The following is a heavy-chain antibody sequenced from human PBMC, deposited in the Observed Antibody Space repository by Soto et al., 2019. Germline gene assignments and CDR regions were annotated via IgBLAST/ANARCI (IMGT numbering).Heavy chain of an antibody. CDR3: ARDDIPGGAVATYGMDV. V-gene: IGHV3-33*01. CDR2: IWYDESNQ. J-gene: IGHJ6*02. Sequence: GGSLRLSCAASGFTFSNFGMHWVRQAPGKGLEWVAVIWYDESNQYYADSVKGRFIISRDNSKDTLYLQMSSVRAEDMAVYYCARDDIPGGAVATYGMDVWGQGTTVTVS. D-gene: IGHD6-19*01. CDR1: GFTFSNFG.